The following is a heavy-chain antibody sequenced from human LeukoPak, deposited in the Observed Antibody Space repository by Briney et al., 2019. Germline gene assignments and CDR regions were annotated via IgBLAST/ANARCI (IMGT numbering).Heavy chain of an antibody. CDR2: IIPIFGTA. CDR1: RGTFSSYA. J-gene: IGHJ1*01. Sequence: ASAKVSSKASRGTFSSYAISWVRQAPGQGLEWMGRIIPIFGTANYAQKSQGRVTITTPESTSPAYTQLSSLRSEDTAVYYCAGRGVVVTAGIAEYFQHWGQGTLVTVSS. V-gene: IGHV1-69*05. CDR3: AGRGVVVTAGIAEYFQH. D-gene: IGHD2-21*02.